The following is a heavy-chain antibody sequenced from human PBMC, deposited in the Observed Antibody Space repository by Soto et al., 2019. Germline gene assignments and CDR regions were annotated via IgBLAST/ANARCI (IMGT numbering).Heavy chain of an antibody. CDR3: ARERDGYNLALDY. Sequence: SVKVSCKASGGTFSSYAISWARQAPGQGLEWMGGIIPIFGTANYAQKFQGRVTITADESTSTAYMELSSLRSEDTAVYYCARERDGYNLALDYWGQGTLVTVSS. D-gene: IGHD5-12*01. CDR2: IIPIFGTA. J-gene: IGHJ4*02. V-gene: IGHV1-69*13. CDR1: GGTFSSYA.